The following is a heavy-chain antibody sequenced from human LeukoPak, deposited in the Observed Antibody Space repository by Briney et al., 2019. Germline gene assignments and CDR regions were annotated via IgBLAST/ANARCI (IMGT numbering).Heavy chain of an antibody. J-gene: IGHJ4*02. D-gene: IGHD3-10*01. Sequence: GGSLRLSCTASGFTFGDYAMSWVRQAPGKGLEWVGFIRSKAYGGTTEYAASVKGRFTISRDDSNSIAYLQMKSLRTEDTAVYYCTRPNYYGSGSSVDYWGQGTLVTVSS. V-gene: IGHV3-49*04. CDR1: GFTFGDYA. CDR3: TRPNYYGSGSSVDY. CDR2: IRSKAYGGTT.